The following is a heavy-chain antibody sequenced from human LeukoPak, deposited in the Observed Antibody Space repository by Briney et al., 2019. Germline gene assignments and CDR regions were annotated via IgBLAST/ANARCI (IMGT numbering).Heavy chain of an antibody. J-gene: IGHJ4*02. D-gene: IGHD5-24*01. CDR3: ARHLKSEMVIAHFDN. V-gene: IGHV4-59*08. CDR1: GGSISYYY. Sequence: SETLSLTCTVSGGSISYYYWSWIRQPPGKGLEWIGYIYYSGTTNYNPSLKSRVTISVDTSKNQFSLKLSSVTAADTAVYYCARHLKSEMVIAHFDNWGEKALGTLS. CDR2: IYYSGTT.